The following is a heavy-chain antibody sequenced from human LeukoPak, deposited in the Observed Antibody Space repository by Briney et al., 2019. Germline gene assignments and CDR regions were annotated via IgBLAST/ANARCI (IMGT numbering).Heavy chain of an antibody. CDR1: GYTFTSYD. CDR2: MNPNSGNT. D-gene: IGHD3-22*01. J-gene: IGHJ4*02. CDR3: ARGSPSYYYDSSAYYVY. V-gene: IGHV1-8*01. Sequence: ASVKVSCKASGYTFTSYDINWVRQATGQGLEWMGWMNPNSGNTGYAQKFQGRVTMTRNTSISTAYMELSSLRSEDTAVYYCARGSPSYYYDSSAYYVYWGQGTLVTVSS.